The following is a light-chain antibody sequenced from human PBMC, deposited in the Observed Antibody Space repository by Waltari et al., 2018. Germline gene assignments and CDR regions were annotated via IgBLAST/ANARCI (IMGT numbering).Light chain of an antibody. J-gene: IGKJ1*01. Sequence: EIVLTQSPGTLSLSPGERATLSCRASQSVGRSLAWYQQKPGQAPRLLIYGASIRATGIPDRFSGGGSGTDFSLTISRLEPEDFAVYHCQHYVRLPVTFGQGTKVEIK. CDR3: QHYVRLPVT. V-gene: IGKV3-20*01. CDR1: QSVGRS. CDR2: GAS.